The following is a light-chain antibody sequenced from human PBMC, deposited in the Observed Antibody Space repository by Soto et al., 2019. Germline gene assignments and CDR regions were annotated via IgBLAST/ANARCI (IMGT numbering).Light chain of an antibody. CDR3: QQRSNWRPYT. V-gene: IGKV3-11*01. Sequence: EIVLTQSPATLSLSPGERATLSCRASQSVSNYLAWYQQTSGQDPRLLIYEASNRAAGSPPRFSGCGSGTDFTLSNSSLEPEYFAVYYGQQRSNWRPYTFGKGTKVESK. CDR2: EAS. CDR1: QSVSNY. J-gene: IGKJ2*01.